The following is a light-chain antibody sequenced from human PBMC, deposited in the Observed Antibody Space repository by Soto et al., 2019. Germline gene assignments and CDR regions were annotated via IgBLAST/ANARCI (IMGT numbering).Light chain of an antibody. J-gene: IGKJ5*01. CDR2: DAS. CDR3: LDSAASSHT. V-gene: IGKV3-20*01. CDR1: QSVGNNH. Sequence: EIVLTQSPGTLSLSPGERATLSCRASQSVGNNHLAWYQQKPGQAPRLLIYDASTRATGIPDRFSGSGSGIAFTLTIHELEHEDVEVYYCLDSAASSHTFGQGTRLEIK.